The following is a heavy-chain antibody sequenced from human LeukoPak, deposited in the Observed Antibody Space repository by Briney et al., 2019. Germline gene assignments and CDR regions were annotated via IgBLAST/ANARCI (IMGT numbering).Heavy chain of an antibody. CDR3: ARAYILAGWFDP. J-gene: IGHJ5*02. Sequence: PSQTLSLTCTVSGGSISSGDYYWSWIRQPPGKGLEWIGYIYYSGSTYYNPSLKSRVTISVDTSKNQFSLKLSSVTAADTAVYYCARAYILAGWFDPWGQGTLVTVSS. V-gene: IGHV4-30-4*01. CDR1: GGSISSGDYY. D-gene: IGHD3-10*01. CDR2: IYYSGST.